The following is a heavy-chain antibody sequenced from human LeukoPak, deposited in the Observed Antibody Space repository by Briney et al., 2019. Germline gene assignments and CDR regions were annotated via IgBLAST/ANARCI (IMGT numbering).Heavy chain of an antibody. J-gene: IGHJ6*03. D-gene: IGHD6-6*01. CDR3: ARGADSSSFYYMDV. Sequence: ASVKVSCKASGYTFTSYDINWVRRATGQGLEWMGWMNPNSGNTGYAQKFQGRVTVTRNTSISTAYMELSSLRSEDTAVYYCARGADSSSFYYMDVWGKGTTVTVSS. V-gene: IGHV1-8*03. CDR2: MNPNSGNT. CDR1: GYTFTSYD.